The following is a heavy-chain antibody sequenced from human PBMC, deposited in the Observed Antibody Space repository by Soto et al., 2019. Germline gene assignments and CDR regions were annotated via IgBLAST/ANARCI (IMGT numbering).Heavy chain of an antibody. Sequence: GGSLRLSCAASGFTFSSYGMHWVRQAPGKGLEWVAVISYDGSNKYYADSVKGRFTISRDNSKNTLYLQMNSLRAEDTAVYYCAKELEFGTLDYWGQGTLVTVSS. CDR2: ISYDGSNK. D-gene: IGHD3-10*01. V-gene: IGHV3-30*18. CDR1: GFTFSSYG. CDR3: AKELEFGTLDY. J-gene: IGHJ4*02.